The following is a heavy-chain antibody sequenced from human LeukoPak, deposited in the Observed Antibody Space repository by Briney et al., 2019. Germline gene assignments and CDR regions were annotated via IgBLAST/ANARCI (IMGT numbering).Heavy chain of an antibody. Sequence: PSETLSLTCTVSGGSISSGGYYWSWIRQHPGKGLEWIGYIYYSGSTYYNPSLKSRVTISVDTSKNQFSLKLSSVTAADAAVYYCARGYCSGGSCFDYWGQGTLVTVSS. D-gene: IGHD2-15*01. CDR1: GGSISSGGYY. CDR2: IYYSGST. J-gene: IGHJ4*02. CDR3: ARGYCSGGSCFDY. V-gene: IGHV4-31*03.